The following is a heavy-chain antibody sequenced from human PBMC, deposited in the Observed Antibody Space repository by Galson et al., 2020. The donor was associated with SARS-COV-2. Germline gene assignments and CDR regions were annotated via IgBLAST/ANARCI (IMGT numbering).Heavy chain of an antibody. D-gene: IGHD6-19*01. J-gene: IGHJ4*02. Sequence: GGSLRLSCAASGFSLSNYDMNWVRQAPGKGLEWVSFIGSSGRTTYSADSVKGRFTISRDNTKNSLFLQMKSLRAEDTAVYYCARDQGGIGWYLDYWGQGILVTVSS. CDR3: ARDQGGIGWYLDY. CDR1: GFSLSNYD. CDR2: IGSSGRTT. V-gene: IGHV3-48*03.